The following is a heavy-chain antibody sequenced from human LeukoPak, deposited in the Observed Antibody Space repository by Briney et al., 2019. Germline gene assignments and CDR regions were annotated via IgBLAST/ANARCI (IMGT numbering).Heavy chain of an antibody. CDR2: ISSSSSYI. V-gene: IGHV3-21*01. D-gene: IGHD6-19*01. Sequence: GGSLRLSCAASGFTFSSYSMNWVRQAPGKGLEWVSSISSSSSYIYYADSVKGRFTISRDNSKNTLYLQMNSLRAEDTAVYYCASPGMRQWLVFDYWGQGTLVTVSS. CDR3: ASPGMRQWLVFDY. CDR1: GFTFSSYS. J-gene: IGHJ4*02.